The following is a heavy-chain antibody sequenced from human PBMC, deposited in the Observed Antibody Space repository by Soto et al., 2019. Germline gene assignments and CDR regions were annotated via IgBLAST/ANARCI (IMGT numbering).Heavy chain of an antibody. Sequence: QVQLVQSGGEVKRPGDSVKVSCKTSGYTFSNYGITCVRQAPGQPLEWLGWISLYSDGTNYAQKFQDRVSMTTDTSTTTDYMEMRSLISDDTAVYYCARVVPGAETWFGPWGQGTLVTVSS. CDR3: ARVVPGAETWFGP. CDR1: GYTFSNYG. J-gene: IGHJ5*02. V-gene: IGHV1-18*01. D-gene: IGHD2-2*01. CDR2: ISLYSDGT.